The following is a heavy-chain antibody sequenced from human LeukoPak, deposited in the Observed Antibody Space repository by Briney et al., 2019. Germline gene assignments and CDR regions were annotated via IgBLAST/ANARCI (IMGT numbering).Heavy chain of an antibody. CDR2: ISYDGSNK. D-gene: IGHD5-18*01. CDR3: AKDFRDVDTVMAFDI. Sequence: GGSLRLSCAASGFTFSSYGMHWVRQAPGKGLEWVAVISYDGSNKYYADSVKGRFTISRGNSKNTLYLQMNSLRAEDTAVYYCAKDFRDVDTVMAFDIWGQGTMVTVSS. J-gene: IGHJ3*02. V-gene: IGHV3-30*18. CDR1: GFTFSSYG.